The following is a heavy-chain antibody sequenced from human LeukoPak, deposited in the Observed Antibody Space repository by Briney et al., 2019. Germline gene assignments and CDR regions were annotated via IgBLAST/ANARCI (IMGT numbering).Heavy chain of an antibody. J-gene: IGHJ4*02. Sequence: KPSQTLSLTCTVSGGSISSGGYSWSWIRQHPGKGLEWIGYIYYSGSTYYNPSLKSRVTISVDTSKNQFSLKLSSVTAADTAVYYCARVGTVTKVFDYWGQGTLVTVSS. CDR1: GGSISSGGYS. D-gene: IGHD4-17*01. V-gene: IGHV4-31*03. CDR2: IYYSGST. CDR3: ARVGTVTKVFDY.